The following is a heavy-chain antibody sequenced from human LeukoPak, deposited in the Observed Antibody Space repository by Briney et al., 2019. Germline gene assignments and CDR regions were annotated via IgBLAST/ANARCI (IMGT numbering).Heavy chain of an antibody. CDR2: INPSSGGT. D-gene: IGHD3-22*01. J-gene: IGHJ3*02. Sequence: ASVKVSCKASGYTFTGYYMHWVRQAPGQGLEWMGWINPSSGGTNYAQKFQGRVTVTRDTSISTAYMELSRLRSDDTAVYYCARDPNYYDSSGTRRSSFDIWGQGTMVTVSS. V-gene: IGHV1-2*02. CDR1: GYTFTGYY. CDR3: ARDPNYYDSSGTRRSSFDI.